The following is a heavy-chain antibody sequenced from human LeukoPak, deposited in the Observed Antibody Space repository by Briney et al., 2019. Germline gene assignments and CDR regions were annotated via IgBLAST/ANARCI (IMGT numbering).Heavy chain of an antibody. CDR1: GGSISSYY. CDR2: IYYSGST. Sequence: SETLSLTCTVSGGSISSYYWSWNRQPPGKGLEWIGYIYYSGSTNYNPSLKSRVTISVDTSKNQFSLKLSSVTAADTAVYYCARDLAIFGVGGYYYYGMDVWGQGTTVTVSS. J-gene: IGHJ6*02. V-gene: IGHV4-59*01. D-gene: IGHD3-3*01. CDR3: ARDLAIFGVGGYYYYGMDV.